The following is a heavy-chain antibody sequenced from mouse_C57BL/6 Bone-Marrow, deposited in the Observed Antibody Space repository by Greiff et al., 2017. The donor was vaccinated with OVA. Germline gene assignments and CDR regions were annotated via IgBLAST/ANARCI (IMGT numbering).Heavy chain of an antibody. CDR2: IDPENGDT. V-gene: IGHV14-4*01. J-gene: IGHJ2*01. D-gene: IGHD1-1*01. CDR3: TTGYYGSIFDY. Sequence: EVKLQQSGAELVRPGASVKLSCTASGFNIKDDYMHWVKQRPEQGLEWIGWIDPENGDTEYASKFQGKATITADTSSNTAYLQLSSLTSEDAAVYYCTTGYYGSIFDYWGQGTTLTVSS. CDR1: GFNIKDDY.